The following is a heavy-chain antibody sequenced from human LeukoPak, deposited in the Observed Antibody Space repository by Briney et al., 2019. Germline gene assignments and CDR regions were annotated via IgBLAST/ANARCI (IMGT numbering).Heavy chain of an antibody. Sequence: PGGSLRLSCAASGFTFSSYWMSWVRQAPGKGLEWVSSISSSSSYIYYADSVKGRFTISRDNAKNSLYLQMNSLRAEDTAVYYCARDTVTTYYYYMDVWGKGTTVTVSS. V-gene: IGHV3-21*01. CDR1: GFTFSSYW. CDR2: ISSSSSYI. D-gene: IGHD4-11*01. J-gene: IGHJ6*03. CDR3: ARDTVTTYYYYMDV.